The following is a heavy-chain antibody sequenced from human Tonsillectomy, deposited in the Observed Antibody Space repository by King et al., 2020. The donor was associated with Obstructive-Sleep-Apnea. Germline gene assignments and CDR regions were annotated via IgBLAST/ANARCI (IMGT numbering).Heavy chain of an antibody. J-gene: IGHJ6*02. CDR2: IYDSGST. CDR1: GGSIISGGYH. D-gene: IGHD3-16*01. Sequence: QLQESGPGLVKPSQTLSLTCTVSGGSIISGGYHWSWIRQHPGKGLEWIGYIYDSGSTSYNPTLKSRIAISVDTSQNQFSLKLKSVTAADTAVYYCARLPGGNYGMDVWGQGTTVTVSS. CDR3: ARLPGGNYGMDV. V-gene: IGHV4-31*03.